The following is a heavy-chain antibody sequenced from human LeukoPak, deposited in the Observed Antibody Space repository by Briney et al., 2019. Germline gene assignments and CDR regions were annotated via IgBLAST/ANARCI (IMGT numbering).Heavy chain of an antibody. V-gene: IGHV4-59*12. D-gene: IGHD3-10*01. J-gene: IGHJ6*02. CDR3: ARVWLWFAMDV. Sequence: SETLSLTCSVSGGSISSYYWSWIRQSPGKGLEWIGYIYYSGSTYYNPSLKSRVTISVDTSKNQFSLKLSSVTAADTAVYYCARVWLWFAMDVWGQGTTVTVSS. CDR2: IYYSGST. CDR1: GGSISSYY.